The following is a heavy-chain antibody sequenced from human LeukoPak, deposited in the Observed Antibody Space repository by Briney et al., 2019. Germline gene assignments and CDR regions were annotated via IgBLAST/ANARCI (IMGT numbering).Heavy chain of an antibody. CDR3: ARGAYYVDWFDP. J-gene: IGHJ5*02. V-gene: IGHV4-4*07. Sequence: SGTLSLTCTVSGGSISSYYWSWIRQPAGKGLEWIGRIYSSGSINYNPSLNSRVTISVDKSKNQFSLKLGSVTAADTAVYYCARGAYYVDWFDPWGQGTLVTVSS. D-gene: IGHD3-16*01. CDR2: IYSSGSI. CDR1: GGSISSYY.